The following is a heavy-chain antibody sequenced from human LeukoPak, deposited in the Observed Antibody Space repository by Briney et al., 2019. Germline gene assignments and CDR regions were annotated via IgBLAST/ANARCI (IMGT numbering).Heavy chain of an antibody. J-gene: IGHJ4*02. CDR2: ISSGGTR. V-gene: IGHV3-69-1*02. CDR3: ARFGLGFDY. D-gene: IGHD3/OR15-3a*01. CDR1: GFTFSNAW. Sequence: GGSLRLSCAASGFTFSNAWMNWVRQAPGKGLEWVSYISSGGTRYYADSVKGRFTISRDDAKKSLYLQMNSLRAEDTAVYYCARFGLGFDYWGQGTLVTVSS.